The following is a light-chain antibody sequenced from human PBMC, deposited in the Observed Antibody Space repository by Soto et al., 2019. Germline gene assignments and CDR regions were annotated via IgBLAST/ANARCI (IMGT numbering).Light chain of an antibody. CDR3: QQYNNGPSLT. V-gene: IGKV3-15*01. J-gene: IGKJ4*01. CDR1: QSVSSN. Sequence: EIVMTQSPATLSVSPGERATLSCRASQSVSSNLAWYQQKPGQAPRLLIYGASTRATGIPARFSGSGSGTEFILTISSLQSVYLAVYRYQQYNNGPSLTFGGGTKVEIK. CDR2: GAS.